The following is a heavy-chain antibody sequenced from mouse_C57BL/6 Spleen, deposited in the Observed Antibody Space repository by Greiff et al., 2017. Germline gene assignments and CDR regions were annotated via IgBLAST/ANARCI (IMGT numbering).Heavy chain of an antibody. CDR2: ISGGGGNT. CDR3: ARQGNYYGSRAEMDY. J-gene: IGHJ4*01. V-gene: IGHV5-9*01. Sequence: KLVESGGGLVKPGGSLKLSCAASGFTFSSYTMSWVRQTPEKRLEWVATISGGGGNTYYPDSVKGRFTISRDNAKNTLYLQMSSLRSEDTALYYGARQGNYYGSRAEMDYWGQGTSVTVSS. CDR1: GFTFSSYT. D-gene: IGHD1-1*01.